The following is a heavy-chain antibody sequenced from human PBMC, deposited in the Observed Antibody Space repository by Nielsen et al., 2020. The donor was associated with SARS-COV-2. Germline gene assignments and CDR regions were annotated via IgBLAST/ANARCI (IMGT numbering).Heavy chain of an antibody. J-gene: IGHJ4*02. CDR3: ARDKDYTFDY. CDR1: GYTFTSFG. CDR2: ISAKKGNT. Sequence: ASVQVSCKASGYTFTSFGISWVRQAPGQGLEWMGWISAKKGNTNYAQKFQGRVTMTRDTSTSTVYVEVRSLRSDDTAVYYCARDKDYTFDYWGQGTLVTVPS. D-gene: IGHD4-11*01. V-gene: IGHV1-18*01.